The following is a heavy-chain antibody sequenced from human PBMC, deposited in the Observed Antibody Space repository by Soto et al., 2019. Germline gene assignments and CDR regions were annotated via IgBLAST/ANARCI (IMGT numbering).Heavy chain of an antibody. CDR1: GDSVSSNSAA. CDR3: ARGRGGIVVAAAELRGNLIDY. Sequence: SQTLSLTCAISGDSVSSNSAAWNWIRQSPSRGLEWLGRTYYRSKWYNDYAVSVKSRITINPDTSKNQFSLQLNSVTPEDTAVYYCARGRGGIVVAAAELRGNLIDYWGQGTLVTVSS. D-gene: IGHD2-2*01. CDR2: TYYRSKWYN. V-gene: IGHV6-1*01. J-gene: IGHJ4*02.